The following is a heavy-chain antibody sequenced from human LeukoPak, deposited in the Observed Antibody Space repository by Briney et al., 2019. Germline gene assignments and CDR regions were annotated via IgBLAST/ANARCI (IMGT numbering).Heavy chain of an antibody. J-gene: IGHJ4*02. CDR2: ISGNDEGT. CDR3: AKRGPIYSASPGNYFDY. V-gene: IGHV3-23*01. Sequence: GGSLRLSCVASGFTFSTYGMTWVRQAPGKGLEWVSSISGNDEGTYYADSVKGRFTISRDNSKNTLDLQMHSMRAEDTAVYYCAKRGPIYSASPGNYFDYWGRGTLVTVSS. CDR1: GFTFSTYG. D-gene: IGHD3-10*01.